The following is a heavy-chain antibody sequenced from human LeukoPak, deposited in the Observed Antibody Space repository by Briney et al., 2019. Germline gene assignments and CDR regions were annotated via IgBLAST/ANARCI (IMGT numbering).Heavy chain of an antibody. J-gene: IGHJ6*03. D-gene: IGHD3-9*01. V-gene: IGHV4-39*07. CDR2: IYYSGST. CDR1: GGSISSSSYY. Sequence: SETLSLTCTDSGGSISSSSYYWGWIRQPPGKGLEGIGSIYYSGSTYYNPSLKSRVTISVDTSKNQFSLKLYSVTAADTAVYYCARGGSTLHSAGGHDIEFYYYYYMDVWGKGTTVTISS. CDR3: ARGGSTLHSAGGHDIEFYYYYYMDV.